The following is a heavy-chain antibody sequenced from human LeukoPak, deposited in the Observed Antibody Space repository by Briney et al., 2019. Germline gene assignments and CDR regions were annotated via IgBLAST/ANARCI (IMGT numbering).Heavy chain of an antibody. J-gene: IGHJ4*02. CDR3: ARPRVEWLGIDY. D-gene: IGHD6-19*01. V-gene: IGHV1-18*03. CDR1: GYTFTSYG. CDR2: ISAYNGNT. Sequence: ASVKVSCKASGYTFTSYGISWVRQAPGQGLEWMGWISAYNGNTNYAQKLQGRVTMTTNTYTSTPYMELRSLRSDDMAVYYCARPRVEWLGIDYWGQGTLVTVSS.